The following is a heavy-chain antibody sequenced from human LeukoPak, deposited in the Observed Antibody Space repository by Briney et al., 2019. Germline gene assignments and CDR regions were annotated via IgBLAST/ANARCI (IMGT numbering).Heavy chain of an antibody. CDR3: AKDRSLTLPTFERSGYYYY. D-gene: IGHD3-22*01. CDR1: GFAFRSFD. Sequence: GGSLRLSCAASGFAFRSFDMSWVRQAPGKGLEWVSSLSGSGDTTYYADSVKGRFTISRDNSNNTLYLQMNSLRAEDTALYYCAKDRSLTLPTFERSGYYYYWGQGTLVTVSS. V-gene: IGHV3-23*01. CDR2: LSGSGDTT. J-gene: IGHJ4*02.